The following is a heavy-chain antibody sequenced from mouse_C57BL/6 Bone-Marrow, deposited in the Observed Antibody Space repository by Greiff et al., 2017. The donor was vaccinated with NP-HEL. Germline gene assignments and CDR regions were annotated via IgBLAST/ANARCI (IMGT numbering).Heavy chain of an antibody. Sequence: EVKLVESGGGLVKPGGSLKLSCAASGFTFSDYGMHWVRQAPEKGLEWVAYISSGSSTIYYADTVKGRFTISRDHAKTTLFLQSTSLRSEDTAMYYCARGSSYPFAYGGQGTLVTVSA. CDR3: ARGSSYPFAY. V-gene: IGHV5-17*01. CDR2: ISSGSSTI. CDR1: GFTFSDYG. D-gene: IGHD1-1*01. J-gene: IGHJ3*01.